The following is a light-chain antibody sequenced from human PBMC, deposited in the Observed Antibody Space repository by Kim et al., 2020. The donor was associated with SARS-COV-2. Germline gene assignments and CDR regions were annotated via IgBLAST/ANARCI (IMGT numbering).Light chain of an antibody. CDR3: AACDDSLNGYV. CDR1: SSIIGNNA. V-gene: IGLV1-36*01. Sequence: RQRVTISCSGSSSIIGNNAVNWYQQLPGKAPKLLIYYDDLLPSGVSDRFSGSKSGTSASLAISGLQSEDEADYYCAACDDSLNGYVFGTGTKVTVL. J-gene: IGLJ1*01. CDR2: YDD.